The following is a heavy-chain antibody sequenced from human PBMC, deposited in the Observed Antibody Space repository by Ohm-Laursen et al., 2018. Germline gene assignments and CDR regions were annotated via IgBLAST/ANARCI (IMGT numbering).Heavy chain of an antibody. CDR2: INTDGRST. Sequence: SLRLSCAASGFTFITYWMHWVRQAPGKGLVWVSRINTDGRSTTYADSVKGRFSISRDNSKNTVYLQMNSLRVEDTAVYYCARGIVRGVTGPDYWGQGTLVTVSS. D-gene: IGHD1-14*01. CDR1: GFTFITYW. V-gene: IGHV3-74*01. CDR3: ARGIVRGVTGPDY. J-gene: IGHJ4*02.